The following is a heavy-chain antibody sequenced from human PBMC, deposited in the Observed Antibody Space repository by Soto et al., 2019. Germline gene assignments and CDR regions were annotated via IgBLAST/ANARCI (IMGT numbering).Heavy chain of an antibody. CDR2: INVGNGNT. J-gene: IGHJ5*02. Sequence: QVQLVQSGAEEKKPGASVKVSCKASGYTFISYSMHWVRQAPGQRLEWMGWINVGNGNTKYSQKFQGRVTITGDTSXSTGYMELSSLRSEDTAVYYCARERWASGSRWFDPWGQGTLVTVSS. V-gene: IGHV1-3*05. CDR1: GYTFISYS. D-gene: IGHD6-19*01. CDR3: ARERWASGSRWFDP.